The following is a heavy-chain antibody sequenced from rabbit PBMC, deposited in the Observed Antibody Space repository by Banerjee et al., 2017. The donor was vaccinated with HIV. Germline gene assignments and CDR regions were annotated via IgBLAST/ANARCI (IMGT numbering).Heavy chain of an antibody. CDR1: GSDISSNA. V-gene: IGHV1S47*01. Sequence: QEQLEESGGDLVKPEGSLTLTCTASGSDISSNAMCWVRQAPGMGLELIACIYSSNGDKWYASWVNGRFTISRSTSLNTVDLKMTSLTVADTATYFCGRDRDGDAGYGSLALWGQGTLVTVS. J-gene: IGHJ4*01. D-gene: IGHD6-1*01. CDR2: IYSSNGDK. CDR3: GRDRDGDAGYGSLAL.